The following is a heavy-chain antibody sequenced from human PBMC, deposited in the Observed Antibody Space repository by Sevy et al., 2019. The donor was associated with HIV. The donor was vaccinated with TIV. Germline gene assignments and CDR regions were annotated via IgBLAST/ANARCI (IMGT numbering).Heavy chain of an antibody. J-gene: IGHJ4*02. V-gene: IGHV1-2*06. Sequence: ASVQVSCKASGYIFTSYYIHWVRQAPGQGLEWMGRINPNSGGSDFARKFLGRVTLTRDTSINTVYMELSSLRFDDTAVYYCAKDLGVAAPDYWGQGTLVTVSS. D-gene: IGHD6-19*01. CDR3: AKDLGVAAPDY. CDR1: GYIFTSYY. CDR2: INPNSGGS.